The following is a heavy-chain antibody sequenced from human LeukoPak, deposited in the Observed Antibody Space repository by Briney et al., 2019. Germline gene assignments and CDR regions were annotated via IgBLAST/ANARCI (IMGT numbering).Heavy chain of an antibody. CDR2: ISYSGST. Sequence: SETLSLTCTVSSDSISSSRFYGGWIRQPPGRGLEWIATISYSGSTYYNPSLRSRVTMSIDTSKNQFSLKLSSVTAADTAVYYCASLLGGFISSWCPDYYYGVDVWGQGTTVSVSS. J-gene: IGHJ6*02. D-gene: IGHD6-13*01. V-gene: IGHV4-39*01. CDR1: SDSISSSRFY. CDR3: ASLLGGFISSWCPDYYYGVDV.